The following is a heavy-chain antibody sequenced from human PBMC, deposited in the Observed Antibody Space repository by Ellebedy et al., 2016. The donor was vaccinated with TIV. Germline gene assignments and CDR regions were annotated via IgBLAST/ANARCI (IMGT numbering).Heavy chain of an antibody. CDR3: AREVRQSSAFDI. V-gene: IGHV1-18*01. CDR2: ISAYNGNT. Sequence: ASVKVSCXASGYTFTSYGISWVRQAPGQGLEWMGWISAYNGNTNYAQKLQGRVTMTRNTSISTAYMELNSLRSEDTAVYYCAREVRQSSAFDIWGQGTMVTVSS. CDR1: GYTFTSYG. J-gene: IGHJ3*02. D-gene: IGHD3-10*01.